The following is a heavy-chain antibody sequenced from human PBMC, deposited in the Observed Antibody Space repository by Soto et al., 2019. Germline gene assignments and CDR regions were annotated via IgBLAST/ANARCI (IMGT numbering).Heavy chain of an antibody. J-gene: IGHJ4*02. CDR1: GFSLNTGGVG. Sequence: QITLKESGPTVVKPTQTLTLTCSLSGFSLNTGGVGVGWIRQPPGKALEWLAVIYWDADKSWNPSLRDRLTINRDASDDQVVVTVTNMDPVDTGTYYCARRRGGFGGGWTTPYFDYWGQGTLVTVSS. V-gene: IGHV2-5*02. CDR2: IYWDADK. D-gene: IGHD6-19*01. CDR3: ARRRGGFGGGWTTPYFDY.